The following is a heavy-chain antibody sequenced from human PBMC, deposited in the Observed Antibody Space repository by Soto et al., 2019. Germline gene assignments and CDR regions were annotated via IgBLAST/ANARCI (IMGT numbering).Heavy chain of an antibody. CDR1: GFTFGNYG. J-gene: IGHJ3*01. CDR3: AKGFIVVVTVIRPDDAFDV. V-gene: IGHV3-23*01. CDR2: ISGGGGST. Sequence: DVQLLESGGGLVQPGGSLRLSCAASGFTFGNYGMNWVRQAPGKGLEWVAGISGGGGSTYYGDSVKARFTISRDPSKNTVFLEMKSLRVEDTAVYYCAKGFIVVVTVIRPDDAFDVWGQGTLVTVAS. D-gene: IGHD2-21*02.